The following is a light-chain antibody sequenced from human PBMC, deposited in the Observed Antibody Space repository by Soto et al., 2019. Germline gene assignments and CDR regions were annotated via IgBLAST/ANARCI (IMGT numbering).Light chain of an antibody. V-gene: IGKV1-27*01. J-gene: IGKJ3*01. CDR2: AAS. CDR1: QDIRNF. Sequence: DIQMTQSPTSLSASVGDRVTITCRASQDIRNFVAWYQQKPGKAPKLLIYAASTLQSGVPSRFSGSGSGTDFTLTIKSLQSEDGATYSCQKYSSVPVFGPGTKVDIK. CDR3: QKYSSVPV.